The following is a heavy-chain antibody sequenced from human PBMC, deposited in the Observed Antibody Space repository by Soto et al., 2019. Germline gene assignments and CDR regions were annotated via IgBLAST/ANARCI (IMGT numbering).Heavy chain of an antibody. J-gene: IGHJ4*02. V-gene: IGHV1-18*04. CDR1: GYPISKFD. Sequence: GXPVKVSRKTSGYPISKFDFSWVRQAPGQGLEWMGWVSNRNGVTNYAENFRDRVTISTDTSTNTVYLELSSLRSDDPDVYFCARERLNTGWYGFDYWGQGTQVTVSS. CDR3: ARERLNTGWYGFDY. D-gene: IGHD6-19*01. CDR2: VSNRNGVT.